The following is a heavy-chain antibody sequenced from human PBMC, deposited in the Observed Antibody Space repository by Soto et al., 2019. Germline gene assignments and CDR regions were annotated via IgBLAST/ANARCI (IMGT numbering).Heavy chain of an antibody. V-gene: IGHV3-23*01. CDR3: AKDLLWFGELLSTPHDY. D-gene: IGHD3-10*01. Sequence: PGGSLRLSCAASGFTFSSYAMSWVRQAPGKGLEWVSAISGSGGSTYYADTVKGRFTISRDNSKNTLYLQMNSLRAEDTVVYYCAKDLLWFGELLSTPHDYWGQGTLVTVSS. CDR1: GFTFSSYA. CDR2: ISGSGGST. J-gene: IGHJ4*02.